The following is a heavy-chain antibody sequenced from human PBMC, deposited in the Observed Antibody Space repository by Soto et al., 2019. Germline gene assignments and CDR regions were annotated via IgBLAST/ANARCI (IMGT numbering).Heavy chain of an antibody. CDR3: ASGGWELLRDYFDY. CDR2: ISIGGTTI. Sequence: PGGSLRLSCAASGFTFRNYNMNWVRQAPGKGLEWVSHISIGGTTIDYADSVKGRFTISRDNAKNSLYLQMNSLRAEDTAVYYCASGGWELLRDYFDYWGQGTLVTVSS. D-gene: IGHD1-26*01. CDR1: GFTFRNYN. J-gene: IGHJ4*02. V-gene: IGHV3-48*01.